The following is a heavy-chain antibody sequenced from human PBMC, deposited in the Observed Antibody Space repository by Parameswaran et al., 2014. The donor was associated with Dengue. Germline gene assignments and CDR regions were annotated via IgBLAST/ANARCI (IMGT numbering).Heavy chain of an antibody. Sequence: WIRQPPGKGLEWIGYIYYSGSTNYNPSLKSRVTISVDTSKNQFSLKLSSVTAADTAVYYCAKFTSWGSGWLIDYWGQGTLVTVSS. CDR3: AKFTSWGSGWLIDY. D-gene: IGHD6-19*01. V-gene: IGHV4-59*01. CDR2: IYYSGST. J-gene: IGHJ4*02.